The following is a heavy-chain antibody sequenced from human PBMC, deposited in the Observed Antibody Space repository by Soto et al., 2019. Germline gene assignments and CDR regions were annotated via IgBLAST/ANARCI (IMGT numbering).Heavy chain of an antibody. J-gene: IGHJ4*02. D-gene: IGHD3-9*01. CDR2: INHSGTT. V-gene: IGHV4-34*01. Sequence: QVQLRQWGAGLLKPSETLSPTCAVFGGSFSDYYWTWIRQPPGKGLEWIGEINHSGTTSYNPSLKSRLTIAVDTSNIQFSLKLSSVTAADTAVYYCARNPIYHFFAGYYSVDYWGQGTLVTVSS. CDR1: GGSFSDYY. CDR3: ARNPIYHFFAGYYSVDY.